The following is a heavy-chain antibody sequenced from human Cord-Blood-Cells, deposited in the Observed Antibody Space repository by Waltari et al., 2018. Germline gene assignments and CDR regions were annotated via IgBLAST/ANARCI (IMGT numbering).Heavy chain of an antibody. CDR2: IYHSGST. D-gene: IGHD3-3*01. CDR1: GNPISSGYY. V-gene: IGHV4-38-2*01. Sequence: QVQRQESGPGLVQPSGTLSLTCAVAGNPISSGYYWGWLRQPAGKGREWIGSIYHSGSTYYNPSLKSRVTISVDTSKNQFSLKLSSVTAADTAVYYCARAGDYDFWSGYHNWFDPWGQGTLVTVSS. CDR3: ARAGDYDFWSGYHNWFDP. J-gene: IGHJ5*02.